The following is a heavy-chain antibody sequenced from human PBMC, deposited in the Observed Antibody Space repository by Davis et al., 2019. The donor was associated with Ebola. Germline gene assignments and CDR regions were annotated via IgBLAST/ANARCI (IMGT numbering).Heavy chain of an antibody. J-gene: IGHJ4*01. CDR2: IVVGNVNT. V-gene: IGHV1-58*02. D-gene: IGHD1-14*01. Sequence: SVKVSCKASGFTFTNSAMQWVRQARGQRPEWIGSIVVGNVNTNYAQKFQGRVTITRDVSTSTSYLDLSNLRSEDTAVYYCAASAGTVGKFDYWGQGTLVTVSS. CDR3: AASAGTVGKFDY. CDR1: GFTFTNSA.